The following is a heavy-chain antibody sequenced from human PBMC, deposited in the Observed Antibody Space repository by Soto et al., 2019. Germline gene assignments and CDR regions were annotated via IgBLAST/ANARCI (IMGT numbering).Heavy chain of an antibody. CDR1: GFTFSSHA. CDR3: VRGPDYSNFGYFDS. J-gene: IGHJ4*02. CDR2: IWNAGNNK. V-gene: IGHV3-33*01. Sequence: PGGSLRLSCAASGFTFSSHAMNWVRQAPGKGLEWVALIWNAGNNKYYADAGSVKGRFTISRDNSRNTLYLEINNARADDTAVYYCVRGPDYSNFGYFDSWGQGILVTAPQ. D-gene: IGHD4-4*01.